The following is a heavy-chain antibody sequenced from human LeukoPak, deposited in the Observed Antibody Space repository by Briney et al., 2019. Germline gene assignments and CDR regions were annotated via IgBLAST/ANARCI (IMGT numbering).Heavy chain of an antibody. CDR3: ARDRPYYFGSGNYYSFDI. J-gene: IGHJ4*02. Sequence: SSETLSLTCAVSGGSISGYHWSWIRQPPGKGLEWIGSVSYSGSTNYNPSLKTRVTISVDTSKIQFSLRVGSVAAADTAVYYCARDRPYYFGSGNYYSFDIWGQGTLVTVSS. V-gene: IGHV4-59*01. D-gene: IGHD3-10*01. CDR2: VSYSGST. CDR1: GGSISGYH.